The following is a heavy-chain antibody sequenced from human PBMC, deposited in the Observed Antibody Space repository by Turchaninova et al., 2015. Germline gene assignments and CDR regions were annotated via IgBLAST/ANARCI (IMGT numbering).Heavy chain of an antibody. D-gene: IGHD6-13*01. V-gene: IGHV4-34*01. J-gene: IGHJ4*02. CDR1: GGSFSGYS. Sequence: QVQLQQWGAGLLKPSETLSLPCAVYGGSFSGYSCIWTLQPPGKGLEWIGEINHSGSTNYNPALKSRVTISVDTSKNQFSLKLSSVTAADTAVYYCASAMKSSSWDYWGQGTLVTVSS. CDR3: ASAMKSSSWDY. CDR2: INHSGST.